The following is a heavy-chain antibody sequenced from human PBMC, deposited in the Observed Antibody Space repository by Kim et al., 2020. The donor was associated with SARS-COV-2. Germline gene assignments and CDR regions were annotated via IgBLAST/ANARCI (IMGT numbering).Heavy chain of an antibody. J-gene: IGHJ4*02. Sequence: GGSLRLSCAASGFTFSSYSMNWVRQAPGKGLEWVSSISSSSSYIYYADSVKGRFTISRDNAKNSLYLQMNSLRAEDTAVYYCATRHGLLRVFDYWGQGTLVTVSS. CDR1: GFTFSSYS. CDR2: ISSSSSYI. V-gene: IGHV3-21*01. CDR3: ATRHGLLRVFDY.